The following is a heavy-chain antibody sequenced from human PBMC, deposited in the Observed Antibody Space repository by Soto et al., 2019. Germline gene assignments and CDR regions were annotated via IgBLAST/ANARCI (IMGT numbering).Heavy chain of an antibody. Sequence: SVKVSCKASGGTFSSYTISWVRQAPGQGLEWMGRIIPILGIANYAQKFQGRVTITADKSTSTAYMELSSLRSEDTAVYYCARGSTDEGGDITLDYWGQGTLVNVSS. CDR2: IIPILGIA. J-gene: IGHJ4*02. CDR3: ARGSTDEGGDITLDY. CDR1: GGTFSSYT. D-gene: IGHD3-16*01. V-gene: IGHV1-69*02.